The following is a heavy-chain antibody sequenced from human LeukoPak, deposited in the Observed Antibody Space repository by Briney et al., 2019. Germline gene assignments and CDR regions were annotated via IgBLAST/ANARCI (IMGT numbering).Heavy chain of an antibody. V-gene: IGHV4-34*01. J-gene: IGHJ4*02. D-gene: IGHD3-22*01. CDR1: GGSFSGYY. Sequence: SETLSLTCAVYGGSFSGYYWSWLRQPPGKGLEWIGEINHSGSTNYNPSLKSRVTISVDTSKNQFSLKLSSVTAADTAVYYCARGSGYYDSSGYGNYWGQGTLVTVSS. CDR2: INHSGST. CDR3: ARGSGYYDSSGYGNY.